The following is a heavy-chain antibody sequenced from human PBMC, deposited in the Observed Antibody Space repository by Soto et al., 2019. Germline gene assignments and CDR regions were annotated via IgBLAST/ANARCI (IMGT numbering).Heavy chain of an antibody. Sequence: GGSLRLSCAASGFTFSSYGMHWVRQAPGKGLEWVAVISYDGSNKYYADSVKGRFTISRDNSKNTLYLQMNSLRAEDTAVYYCAKDGFDYWGQGTLVTVSS. CDR3: AKDGFDY. CDR2: ISYDGSNK. V-gene: IGHV3-30*18. CDR1: GFTFSSYG. J-gene: IGHJ4*02.